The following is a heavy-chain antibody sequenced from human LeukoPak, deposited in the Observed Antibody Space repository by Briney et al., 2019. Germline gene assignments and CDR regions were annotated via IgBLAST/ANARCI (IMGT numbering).Heavy chain of an antibody. CDR1: GFTFSSYW. D-gene: IGHD1-26*01. Sequence: GGSLRLSCAASGFTFSSYWMNRVRQAPGKGLEWVANIKKDGSEKYYVDSVKGRFTISRDNAKNSLYLQMNSLRAEDTAVYYCARRWELPTFDYWGQGTLVTVSS. J-gene: IGHJ4*02. V-gene: IGHV3-7*04. CDR3: ARRWELPTFDY. CDR2: IKKDGSEK.